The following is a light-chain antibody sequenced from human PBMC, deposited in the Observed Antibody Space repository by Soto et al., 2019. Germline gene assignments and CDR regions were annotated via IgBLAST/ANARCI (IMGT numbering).Light chain of an antibody. CDR2: GAS. CDR1: QSVSNNY. CDR3: QQSGSSPLT. J-gene: IGKJ4*01. Sequence: EIVMTQSPATLSVSPGERATLSCRASQSVSNNYLAWYQQKPGQAPRLLIYGASSRATGIPDRFSGSGSATDFTLTISRLEPEDFAVYFCQQSGSSPLTFGGGTKVDI. V-gene: IGKV3-20*01.